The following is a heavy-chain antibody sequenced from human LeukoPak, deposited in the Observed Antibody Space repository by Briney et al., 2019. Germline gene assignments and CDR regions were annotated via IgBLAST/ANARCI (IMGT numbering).Heavy chain of an antibody. J-gene: IGHJ4*02. V-gene: IGHV4-34*01. CDR3: ARGLTRGIAAAGIWY. Sequence: PSETLSLTCAVYGGSFSGYYWSWIRQPPGKGLEWDGEINHSGSTNYNPSLKSRVTISVDTSKNQFSLKLSSVTAADTAVYYCARGLTRGIAAAGIWYWGQGTLVTVSS. CDR2: INHSGST. CDR1: GGSFSGYY. D-gene: IGHD6-13*01.